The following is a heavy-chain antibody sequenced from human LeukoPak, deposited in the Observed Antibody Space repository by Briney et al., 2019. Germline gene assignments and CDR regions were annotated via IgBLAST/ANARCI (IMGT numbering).Heavy chain of an antibody. CDR3: ARGPYSYDSSGAFDI. V-gene: IGHV4-34*01. CDR2: INHSGST. CDR1: GGSFSGYY. J-gene: IGHJ3*02. Sequence: PSETLSLTCAVYGGSFSGYYWSWIRKPPGKGLEWLGEINHSGSTNYNPSLKSRVTISVDTSKNQFSLKLSSVTAADTAVYFCARGPYSYDSSGAFDIWGQGTMVTVSS. D-gene: IGHD3-22*01.